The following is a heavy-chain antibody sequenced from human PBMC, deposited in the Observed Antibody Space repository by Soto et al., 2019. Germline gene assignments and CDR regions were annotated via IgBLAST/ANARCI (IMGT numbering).Heavy chain of an antibody. D-gene: IGHD2-2*01. J-gene: IGHJ4*02. CDR3: ARGQSSLTRFDY. CDR2: ISYDGSNK. Sequence: VGSLRLSCAASGFTFSSYAMHWVRQAPGKGLEWVAVISYDGSNKYYADSVKGRFTISRDNSKNTLYLQMNSLRAEDTAVYYCARGQSSLTRFDYWGQRTLVTVSS. V-gene: IGHV3-30-3*01. CDR1: GFTFSSYA.